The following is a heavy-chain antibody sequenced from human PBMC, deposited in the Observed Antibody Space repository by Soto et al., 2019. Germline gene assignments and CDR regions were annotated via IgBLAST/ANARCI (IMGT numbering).Heavy chain of an antibody. D-gene: IGHD1-26*01. J-gene: IGHJ4*02. CDR2: IYASGSP. Sequence: SETLSLTCTISGGSVSVYYCSWIRQSTGQGLEWIGYIYASGSPYYNPSLRSRVTISADTSKNQISLKLTSPTAADTAVYYCARGVGSSPPQYWGRGTLVTVSS. CDR1: GGSVSVYY. CDR3: ARGVGSSPPQY. V-gene: IGHV4-59*02.